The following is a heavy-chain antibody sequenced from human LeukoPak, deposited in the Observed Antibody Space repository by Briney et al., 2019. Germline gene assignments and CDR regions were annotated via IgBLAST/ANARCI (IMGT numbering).Heavy chain of an antibody. J-gene: IGHJ6*03. CDR1: GGSISSYY. V-gene: IGHV4-4*07. Sequence: KPSETLSLTCTVSGGSISSYYWSWIRQPAGKGLEWIGRIYTSGSTNYNPSLKSRVTMSVDTSKNQVSLKLTSVTAADTAVYYCARTEESGYNYGYFGYYYYMDVWGKGTTVTVSS. CDR3: ARTEESGYNYGYFGYYYYMDV. CDR2: IYTSGST. D-gene: IGHD5-18*01.